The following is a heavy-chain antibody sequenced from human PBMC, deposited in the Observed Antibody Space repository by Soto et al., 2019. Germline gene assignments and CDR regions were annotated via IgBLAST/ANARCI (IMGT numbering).Heavy chain of an antibody. D-gene: IGHD2-2*01. Sequence: SETLSLTCTVSGGSISSYYWSWIRQPPGKGLEWIGSIYYSGSTYYNPSLKSRVTISVDTSKNQFSLKLSSVTAADTAVYYCARHDVPPYYYYGMDVWGQGTTVTVSS. V-gene: IGHV4-39*01. CDR1: GGSISSYY. J-gene: IGHJ6*02. CDR3: ARHDVPPYYYYGMDV. CDR2: IYYSGST.